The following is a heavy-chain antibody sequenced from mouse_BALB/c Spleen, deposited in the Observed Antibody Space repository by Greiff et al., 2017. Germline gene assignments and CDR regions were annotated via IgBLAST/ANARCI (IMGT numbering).Heavy chain of an antibody. J-gene: IGHJ1*01. CDR3: ARDYYGSSWYFDV. V-gene: IGHV5-6-5*01. Sequence: EVMLVESGGGLVKPGGSLKLSCAASGFTFSSYAMSWVRQTPEKRLEWVASISSGGSTYYPDSVKGRFTISRDNARNILYLQMSSLRSEDTAMYYCARDYYGSSWYFDVWGAGTTVTVSS. CDR2: ISSGGST. D-gene: IGHD1-1*01. CDR1: GFTFSSYA.